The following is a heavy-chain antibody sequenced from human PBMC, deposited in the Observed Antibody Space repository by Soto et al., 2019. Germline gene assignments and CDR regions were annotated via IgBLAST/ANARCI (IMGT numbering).Heavy chain of an antibody. J-gene: IGHJ4*02. CDR1: GFSFGSYW. CDR3: ARGASQWLVGDY. V-gene: IGHV3-7*01. CDR2: IKRDGSET. D-gene: IGHD6-19*01. Sequence: GSLRLSCAASGFSFGSYWMDGVRQVPGKGLQWVANIKRDGSETYYEDSVRGRFIISRDNAKKSLYLQMNSLRADDAAIYFCARGASQWLVGDYWGQGALVTVSS.